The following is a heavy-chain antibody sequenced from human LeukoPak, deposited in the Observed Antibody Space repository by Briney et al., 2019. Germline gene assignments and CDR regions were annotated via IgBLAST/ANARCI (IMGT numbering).Heavy chain of an antibody. D-gene: IGHD3-16*01. Sequence: RSETLSLTCAVYGGSFGGYYWSWIRQPPGKGLEWIGEINHSGSTNYNPSLKSRVTISVDTSKNQFSLKLSSVTAADTAVYYCARARVTTFEADAFDIWGQGTMVTVSS. CDR2: INHSGST. J-gene: IGHJ3*02. V-gene: IGHV4-34*01. CDR1: GGSFGGYY. CDR3: ARARVTTFEADAFDI.